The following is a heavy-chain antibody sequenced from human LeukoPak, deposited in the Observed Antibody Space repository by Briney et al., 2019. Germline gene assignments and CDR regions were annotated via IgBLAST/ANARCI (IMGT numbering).Heavy chain of an antibody. J-gene: IGHJ6*02. Sequence: GGSLRLSCAASGFTFSSFGMHWVRQAPGKGLEWVAFIRYGGTNEYYADSVKGRFTISRDNSKSTLSLLMNGLRVEDTAVYYCARDQHYDVLTAFGLDVWGQGTTVTVSS. CDR2: IRYGGTNE. V-gene: IGHV3-30*02. CDR3: ARDQHYDVLTAFGLDV. D-gene: IGHD3-9*01. CDR1: GFTFSSFG.